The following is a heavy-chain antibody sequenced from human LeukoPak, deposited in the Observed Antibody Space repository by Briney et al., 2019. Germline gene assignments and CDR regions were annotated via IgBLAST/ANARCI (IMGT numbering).Heavy chain of an antibody. J-gene: IGHJ4*02. V-gene: IGHV3-9*01. CDR2: ICCNGDKI. D-gene: IGHD3-3*01. Sequence: GRSLRLSCAGSGFKLGEYAIHWVRQVPGKGLEWVSGICCNGDKIDYADSVRGRFTISRDNAKNSLYLQMNSLRAEDTAVYYCARDRGWSGGRPSDYWGQGTLVTVSS. CDR3: ARDRGWSGGRPSDY. CDR1: GFKLGEYA.